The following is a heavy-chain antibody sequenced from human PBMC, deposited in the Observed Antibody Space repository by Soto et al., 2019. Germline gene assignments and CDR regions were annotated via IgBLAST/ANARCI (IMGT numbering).Heavy chain of an antibody. CDR3: ARDGGNYRDLDY. CDR1: GFTFSNYW. Sequence: EVQLVESGGGLVQPGGSLRLSCAASGFTFSNYWMHWVRQAPGKGLVWVSRINSDGSSTNYADSVKGRFTISRDSAKNTLYLQMNSLRAEDTAVYYCARDGGNYRDLDYWGQGTLVTVSS. V-gene: IGHV3-74*01. CDR2: INSDGSST. J-gene: IGHJ4*02. D-gene: IGHD1-7*01.